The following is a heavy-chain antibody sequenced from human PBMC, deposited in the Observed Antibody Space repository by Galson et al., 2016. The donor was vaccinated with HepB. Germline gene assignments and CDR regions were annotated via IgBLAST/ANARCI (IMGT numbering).Heavy chain of an antibody. CDR3: ARMKFGFKVFDQ. J-gene: IGHJ4*02. V-gene: IGHV4-4*02. Sequence: SETLSLTFAVSGASISSDRWWNWLRQSPGKGLEWIGEIYHTGSTNYNPSLKSRVSISIDKSKNDFSLDLGSVTAADTAIYYCARMKFGFKVFDQWGQGTLVTVSP. CDR1: GASISSDRW. CDR2: IYHTGST. D-gene: IGHD3-10*01.